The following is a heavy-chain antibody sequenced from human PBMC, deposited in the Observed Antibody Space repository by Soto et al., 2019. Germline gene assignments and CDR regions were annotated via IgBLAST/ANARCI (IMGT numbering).Heavy chain of an antibody. J-gene: IGHJ3*02. CDR3: ARPDARTDTFDI. V-gene: IGHV4-39*01. CDR2: IYYSGSN. Sequence: SETLSLTCTVSGGSISSSSYYWGWIRPPPGKGLEWIGSIYYSGSNYYNPSLKSRVTISVDTYKNQFPLKLSSVTAADTAVYYCARPDARTDTFDIWGQGTRVTGS. CDR1: GGSISSSSYY.